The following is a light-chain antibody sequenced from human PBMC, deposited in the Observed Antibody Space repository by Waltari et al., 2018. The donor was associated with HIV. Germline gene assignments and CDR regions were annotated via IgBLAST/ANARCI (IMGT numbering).Light chain of an antibody. V-gene: IGKV3-20*01. J-gene: IGKJ1*01. CDR3: HQYGSSPWT. CDR1: QSVNRDF. CDR2: AAS. Sequence: EIVLTQSPGTLSLSPGERATLSCRASQSVNRDFLAWYQQKPGQAPRLLIYAASSRATGIPDTFSGSGSGTDFTLTISRLEPEDFAVYHCHQYGSSPWTFGQGTKVEIK.